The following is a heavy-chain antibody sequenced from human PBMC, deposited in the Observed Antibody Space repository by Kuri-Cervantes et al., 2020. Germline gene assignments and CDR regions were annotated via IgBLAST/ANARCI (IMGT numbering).Heavy chain of an antibody. CDR2: ISGSGGST. CDR3: AKEEGIAAAGIDAFDI. CDR1: GFNFSSYA. V-gene: IGHV3-23*01. J-gene: IGHJ3*02. D-gene: IGHD6-13*01. Sequence: GESLKISCAASGFNFSSYAMSWVRQAPGKGLEWVSAISGSGGSTYYADSVKGRFTISRDNSKNTLYLQMNSLRAEDTAVYYCAKEEGIAAAGIDAFDIWDQGTMVTVSS.